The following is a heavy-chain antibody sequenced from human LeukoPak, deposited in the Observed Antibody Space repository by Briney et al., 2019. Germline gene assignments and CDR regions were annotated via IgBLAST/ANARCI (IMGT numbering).Heavy chain of an antibody. CDR2: ISSSSSYI. V-gene: IGHV3-21*04. CDR3: AGREGYCSSASCWPPDD. Sequence: GGSLRLSCAASGFTFSSYCMHWVRQAPGKGLEWVSSISSSSSYIYYADSVKGRFTIPRDNAKNSLYLQMNSLRAEDTAVYYCAGREGYCSSASCWPPDDGGERTSVT. J-gene: IGHJ1*01. CDR1: GFTFSSYC. D-gene: IGHD2-2*01.